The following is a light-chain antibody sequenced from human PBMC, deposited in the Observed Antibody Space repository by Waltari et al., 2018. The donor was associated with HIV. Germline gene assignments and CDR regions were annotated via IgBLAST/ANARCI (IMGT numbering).Light chain of an antibody. CDR1: SIDAGGSKY. V-gene: IGLV2-8*01. CDR3: NSYAGSNNWV. CDR2: EVN. Sequence: QSALTQPPSASGSPGQPVTISCTATSIDAGGSKYVSWYQQHRDKAPKLMIYEVNKRPAGFPDRFSGSKSANTASPTVSGLQADDEADYYCNSYAGSNNWVCGGGTKLTVL. J-gene: IGLJ3*02.